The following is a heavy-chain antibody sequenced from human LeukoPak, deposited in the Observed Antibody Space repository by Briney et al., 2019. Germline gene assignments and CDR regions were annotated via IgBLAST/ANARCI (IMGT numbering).Heavy chain of an antibody. CDR3: TRLGESWELVGYYYYMDV. Sequence: GRSLRLSCTASGFTFGDYAMSWVRQAPGKGLEWVGFIRSKAYGGTTEYAASVKGRFTISRDDSKSIAYLQMNSLKTEDTAVYYCTRLGESWELVGYYYYMDVWGKGTTVTISS. D-gene: IGHD1-26*01. CDR2: IRSKAYGGTT. J-gene: IGHJ6*03. CDR1: GFTFGDYA. V-gene: IGHV3-49*04.